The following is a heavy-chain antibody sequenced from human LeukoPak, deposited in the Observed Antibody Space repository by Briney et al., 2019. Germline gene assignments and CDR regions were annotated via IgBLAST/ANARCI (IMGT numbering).Heavy chain of an antibody. J-gene: IGHJ4*02. V-gene: IGHV1-46*01. CDR3: ARVGEDYGPHDY. CDR1: GYTFTSYY. CDR2: INASGGST. D-gene: IGHD4/OR15-4a*01. Sequence: ASVKVSCKASGYTFTSYYMHWVRQAPGHGLEWMGIINASGGSTSYAQKFQGRVTMTRDMSTSTVYMELSSLTSEDTAVYYCARVGEDYGPHDYWGQGTLVTVSS.